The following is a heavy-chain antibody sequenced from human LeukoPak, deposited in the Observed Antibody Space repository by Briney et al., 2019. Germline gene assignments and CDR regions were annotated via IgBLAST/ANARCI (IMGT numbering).Heavy chain of an antibody. CDR2: IYNSGST. CDR1: GGSINNYY. Sequence: SETLSLTCTVSGGSINNYYLSWIRQPAGKGLEWIGRIYNSGSTNYSPSLKSRVTMSVDTSKNQFSLKLSSVTAADTAVYYCAREEDYYGSGSYCLLDPWGQGTLVTVSS. J-gene: IGHJ5*02. D-gene: IGHD3-10*01. V-gene: IGHV4-4*07. CDR3: AREEDYYGSGSYCLLDP.